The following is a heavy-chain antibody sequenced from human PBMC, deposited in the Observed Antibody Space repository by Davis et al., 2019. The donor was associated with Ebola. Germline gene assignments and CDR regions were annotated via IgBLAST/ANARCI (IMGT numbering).Heavy chain of an antibody. CDR1: GDSIANSIYY. CDR3: ARHFVGDSYDYWYFDL. Sequence: MPSETLSLTCTVSGDSIANSIYYWAWIRQPPGKGLEWIGSLYYGGFTYSSPSLESRLTMSIDTSANQFSLKMSSVTAADTAVYYCARHFVGDSYDYWYFDLWGRGTLVTVSS. CDR2: LYYGGFT. V-gene: IGHV4-39*01. D-gene: IGHD4-17*01. J-gene: IGHJ2*01.